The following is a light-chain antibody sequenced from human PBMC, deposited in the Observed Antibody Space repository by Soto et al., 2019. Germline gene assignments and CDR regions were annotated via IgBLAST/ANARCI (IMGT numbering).Light chain of an antibody. CDR2: KDS. Sequence: SYELTQPPSVSVSLGQMARITCSGEALPKKYAYWYQQKPGQFPVLVIYKDSERPSGIPERFSGSSSGTIVTLTISGVQAEDEADYYCLSADSSGTYVFGTGTKLTVL. V-gene: IGLV3-16*01. J-gene: IGLJ1*01. CDR3: LSADSSGTYV. CDR1: ALPKKY.